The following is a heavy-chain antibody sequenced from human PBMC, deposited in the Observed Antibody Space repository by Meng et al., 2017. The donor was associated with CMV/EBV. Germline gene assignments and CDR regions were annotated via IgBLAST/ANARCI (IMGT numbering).Heavy chain of an antibody. CDR3: ARGCSGGSCYRRYYYDSSGYYY. D-gene: IGHD3-22*01. CDR1: GGSFSGYY. J-gene: IGHJ4*02. Sequence: GSLRLSCAVYGGSFSGYYWSWIRQPPGKGLEWIGEINHSGSTNYNPSLKSRVTISVDTSKNQFSLKLSSVTAADTAVYYCARGCSGGSCYRRYYYDSSGYYYWGQGTLVTVSS. CDR2: INHSGST. V-gene: IGHV4-34*01.